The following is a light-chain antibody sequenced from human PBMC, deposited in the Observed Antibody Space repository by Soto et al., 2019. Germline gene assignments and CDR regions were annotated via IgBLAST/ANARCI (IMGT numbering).Light chain of an antibody. V-gene: IGKV3-15*01. CDR3: QQYKCWSPLT. Sequence: DIVMTQSPAILSVSLGERATLSCLASQSISDNLAWYQQRSGQAPRLLIYGASTRATGVPARFSGSGSGTAFILTISSLQSDDFAIYYCQQYKCWSPLTFGGGTKVE. J-gene: IGKJ4*01. CDR2: GAS. CDR1: QSISDN.